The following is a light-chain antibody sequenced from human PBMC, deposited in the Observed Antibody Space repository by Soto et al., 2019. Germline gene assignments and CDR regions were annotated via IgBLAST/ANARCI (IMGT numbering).Light chain of an antibody. J-gene: IGKJ4*01. CDR1: QTISMY. CDR3: QQSYSTPLT. Sequence: DIQMTQSPSSLSASVGDRVTITCRASQTISMYLNWYQQKPGKAPKLLIFAASSLQSGVPSRFNGSGSGTDFTLTISSLQPEDFATYYCQQSYSTPLTFGGGTNVEIK. CDR2: AAS. V-gene: IGKV1-39*01.